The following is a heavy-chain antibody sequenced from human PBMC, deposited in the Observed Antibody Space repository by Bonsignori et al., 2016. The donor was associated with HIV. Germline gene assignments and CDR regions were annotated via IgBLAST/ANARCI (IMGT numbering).Heavy chain of an antibody. D-gene: IGHD6-19*01. V-gene: IGHV3-30*02. CDR2: IRYDGSNK. CDR1: GFTFSSYG. CDR3: AKEGVEGSGWPIYYYYYYMDV. Sequence: GGSLRLSCAASGFTFSSYGMHWVRQAPGKGLEWVAFIRYDGSNKYYADSVKGRFTISRDNSKNTLYLQMNSLRAEDTAVYYCAKEGVEGSGWPIYYYYYYMDVWGKGTTVTVSS. J-gene: IGHJ6*03.